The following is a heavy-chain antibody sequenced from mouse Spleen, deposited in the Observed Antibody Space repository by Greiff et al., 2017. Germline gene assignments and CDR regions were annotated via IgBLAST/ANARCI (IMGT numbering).Heavy chain of an antibody. CDR2: INPYNGDT. CDR3: AREENRYDVGAMDY. J-gene: IGHJ4*01. CDR1: GYSFTGYF. D-gene: IGHD2-14*01. Sequence: VQLQQSGPELVKPGASVKISCKASGYSFTGYFMNWVMQSHGKSLEWIGRINPYNGDTFYNQKFKGKATLTVDKSSSTAHMELRSLASEDSAVYYCAREENRYDVGAMDYWGQGTSVTVSS. V-gene: IGHV1-20*02.